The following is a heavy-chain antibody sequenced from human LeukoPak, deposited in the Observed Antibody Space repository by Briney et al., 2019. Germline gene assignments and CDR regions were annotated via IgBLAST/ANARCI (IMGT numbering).Heavy chain of an antibody. CDR1: GGTFSSYA. CDR3: ARARIGGYYDILTGYSSRNYYFDY. Sequence: SVKVSCKASGGTFSSYAISWVRQAPGQGLEWMGGIIPIFGTANYAQKFQGRVTITADESTSTAYMELSSLRSEDTAVYYCARARIGGYYDILTGYSSRNYYFDYWGQGTLVTVSS. CDR2: IIPIFGTA. J-gene: IGHJ4*02. V-gene: IGHV1-69*13. D-gene: IGHD3-9*01.